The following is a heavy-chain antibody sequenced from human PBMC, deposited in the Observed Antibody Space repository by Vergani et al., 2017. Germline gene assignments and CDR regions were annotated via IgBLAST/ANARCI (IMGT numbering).Heavy chain of an antibody. CDR1: GFTFTAHG. V-gene: IGHV3-23*01. Sequence: EVQLLESGGGSAQPGESLRLSCVASGFTFTAHGLNWVRQAPGKGLEWGSGISGSGGSTYYAGSVKGRFTISRDSSKNTLYLQMNSLSAGDTAVYYCAKANPRNSGYDYLYYYHAMDVWGQGTTVTVSS. J-gene: IGHJ6*02. D-gene: IGHD5-12*01. CDR3: AKANPRNSGYDYLYYYHAMDV. CDR2: ISGSGGST.